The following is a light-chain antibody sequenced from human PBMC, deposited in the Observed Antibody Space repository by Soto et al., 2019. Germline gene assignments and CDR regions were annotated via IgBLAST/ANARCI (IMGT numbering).Light chain of an antibody. Sequence: DIQMTQSPSTLSASVGDRVTITCRASQSISRWLAWYQQKPGKAPNLLIYDASNLQSGVPARFSGSGSGTEFTLTISSLQPDDFATYFCQHYHSFWTFGQGTKVEVK. CDR2: DAS. V-gene: IGKV1-5*01. CDR1: QSISRW. J-gene: IGKJ1*01. CDR3: QHYHSFWT.